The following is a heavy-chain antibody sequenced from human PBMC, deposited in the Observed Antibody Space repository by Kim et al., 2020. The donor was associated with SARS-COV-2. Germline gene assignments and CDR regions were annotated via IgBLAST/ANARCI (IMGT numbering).Heavy chain of an antibody. Sequence: GGSLRLSCAASGFTFSSYSMNWVRQAPGKGLEWVSSISSSSSYIYYADSVKGRFTISRDNAKNSLYLQMNSLRAEDTAVYYCASPGFGELIGAGRNHPYYFDYWGQGTLVTVSS. CDR1: GFTFSSYS. CDR3: ASPGFGELIGAGRNHPYYFDY. D-gene: IGHD3-10*01. CDR2: ISSSSSYI. J-gene: IGHJ4*02. V-gene: IGHV3-21*01.